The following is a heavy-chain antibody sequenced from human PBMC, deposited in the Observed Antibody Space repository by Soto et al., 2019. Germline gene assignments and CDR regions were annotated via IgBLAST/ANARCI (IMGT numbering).Heavy chain of an antibody. V-gene: IGHV1-69*12. Sequence: QVQLVQSGAEVKKPGSSVKVSCKASGGTFSSYAISWVRQAPGQGLEWMGGSIPIFGTANYAQKFQGRVTIXXDXSXXTAYMELSRLRSEDTAVYYCARGGWWVAAQNWFDPWGQGTLVTVSS. CDR3: ARGGWWVAAQNWFDP. D-gene: IGHD2-15*01. J-gene: IGHJ5*02. CDR1: GGTFSSYA. CDR2: SIPIFGTA.